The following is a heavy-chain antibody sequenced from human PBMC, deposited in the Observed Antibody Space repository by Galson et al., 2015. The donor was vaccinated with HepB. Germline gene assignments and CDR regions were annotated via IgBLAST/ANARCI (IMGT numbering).Heavy chain of an antibody. V-gene: IGHV3-48*04. Sequence: SLRLSCAASGITFSSYTMNWVRQAPGKGLEWVSYISVDSSAIYYADSVKGRFTVSRDNAKNSLYLQMNSLRAEDTAVYYCARVWSCSSTSCPDYWGQGTLVTVSS. D-gene: IGHD2-2*01. CDR2: ISVDSSAI. CDR3: ARVWSCSSTSCPDY. CDR1: GITFSSYT. J-gene: IGHJ4*02.